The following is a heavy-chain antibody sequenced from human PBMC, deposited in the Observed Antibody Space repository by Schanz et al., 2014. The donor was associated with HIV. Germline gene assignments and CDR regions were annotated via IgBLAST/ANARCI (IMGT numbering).Heavy chain of an antibody. CDR1: GGTFSSSA. V-gene: IGHV1-69*06. CDR2: IIPIFDTT. Sequence: QMQLVQSGPEVKRPGTSVKVSCKASGGTFSSSAISWVRQAPGQGLEWMGGIIPIFDTTNYAQKFQGRVTITADKSTSTVYMDLSSLRSEDTAVYYCARTYTGDWSTGADWGQGTLVTVSS. J-gene: IGHJ4*02. CDR3: ARTYTGDWSTGAD. D-gene: IGHD2-21*02.